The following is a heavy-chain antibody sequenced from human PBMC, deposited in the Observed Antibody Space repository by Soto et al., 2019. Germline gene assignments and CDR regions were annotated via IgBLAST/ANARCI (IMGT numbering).Heavy chain of an antibody. CDR1: GFTVSNNY. J-gene: IGHJ4*02. D-gene: IGHD3-16*01. Sequence: EVQVVESGGGLVQPGGSLRLSCAASGFTVSNNYMSWVRQAPGKGLECVSVIYSGGTIDYADSVKGRFTSSRDNSKNTVYLHMNSPRAEDTAMYYCATGQWPPFGYWGQGTLVIVSS. CDR3: ATGQWPPFGY. CDR2: IYSGGTI. V-gene: IGHV3-66*01.